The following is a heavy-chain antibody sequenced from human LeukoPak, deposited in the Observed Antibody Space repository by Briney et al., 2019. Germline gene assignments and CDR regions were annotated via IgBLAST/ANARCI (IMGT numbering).Heavy chain of an antibody. Sequence: SETLSLTCTVSGGSISSYYWSWIRQPPGRGLEWIGYIYYSGSTNYNPSLKSRVTISVDTSKNQFSLKLSSVTAADTAVYYCARVGIEMASIDYWGQGTLVTVSS. J-gene: IGHJ4*02. CDR2: IYYSGST. CDR1: GGSISSYY. V-gene: IGHV4-59*01. D-gene: IGHD5-24*01. CDR3: ARVGIEMASIDY.